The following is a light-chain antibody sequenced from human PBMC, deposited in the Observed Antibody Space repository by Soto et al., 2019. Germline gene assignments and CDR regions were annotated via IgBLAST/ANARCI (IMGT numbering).Light chain of an antibody. CDR2: DVS. V-gene: IGLV2-14*01. CDR1: SSDVGGYNY. J-gene: IGLJ2*01. Sequence: QSALTQPASVSGSPGQSITISCTGTSSDVGGYNYVSWYQQHPGKAPKLMIYDVSNRPSGVSNLFSGFKSGNTASLTISGLQAEDEADYYCSSYTSSSTVVFGGVIKLTVL. CDR3: SSYTSSSTVV.